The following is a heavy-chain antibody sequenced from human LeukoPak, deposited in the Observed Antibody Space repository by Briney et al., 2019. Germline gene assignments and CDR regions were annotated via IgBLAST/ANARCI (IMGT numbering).Heavy chain of an antibody. Sequence: GGSLRLSCAASGFTFSNYWMSWVRQAPGKGLEWVANIKQDGSDKYYVDSVKGRFTISRDNAENSLYLQMDSLRAEDTAVYYCTRTPTFFDYWGQGTLVTVSS. CDR2: IKQDGSDK. CDR1: GFTFSNYW. V-gene: IGHV3-7*01. J-gene: IGHJ4*02. CDR3: TRTPTFFDY.